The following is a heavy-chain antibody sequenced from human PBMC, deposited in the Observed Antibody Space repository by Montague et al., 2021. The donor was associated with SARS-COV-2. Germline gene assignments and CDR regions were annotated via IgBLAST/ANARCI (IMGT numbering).Heavy chain of an antibody. CDR1: GFTFSSYS. J-gene: IGHJ4*02. V-gene: IGHV3-21*01. CDR2: ISSSSSYI. Sequence: SLRLSCAASGFTFSSYSMNWVRPAPGKGLEWVSSISSSSSYIYYADSVKGRFTISRDNAKDSLYPQMNSLRAEDTAVYYCARGPYSGYDLGELDYWGQGTLVTVSS. CDR3: ARGPYSGYDLGELDY. D-gene: IGHD5-12*01.